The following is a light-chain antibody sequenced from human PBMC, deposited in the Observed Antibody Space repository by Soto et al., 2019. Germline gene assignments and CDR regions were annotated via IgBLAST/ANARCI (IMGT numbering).Light chain of an antibody. CDR1: QSISSNY. CDR2: GAS. Sequence: EIVLTQSPGTLSLSAGERATLSCRASQSISSNYLAWYQQKPGRAPRLLIFGASYRATGIPDRFSGSGSGTDFTLTISRLEPEDVAVYYCQQYRSSPPEFTFGPGTKVDIK. CDR3: QQYRSSPPEFT. J-gene: IGKJ3*01. V-gene: IGKV3-20*01.